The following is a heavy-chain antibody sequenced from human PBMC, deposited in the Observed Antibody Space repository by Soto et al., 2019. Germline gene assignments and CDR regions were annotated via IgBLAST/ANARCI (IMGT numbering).Heavy chain of an antibody. D-gene: IGHD6-13*01. Sequence: SVKVSCKASGGTFSSYAISWVRQAPGQGLEWMGGIIPIFGTANYAQKFQGRVTITADESTSTAYMELSSLRSEDTAVYYCARGPAGIAAVRARSSYYYYGMDVWGQGTTVTVSS. V-gene: IGHV1-69*13. J-gene: IGHJ6*02. CDR2: IIPIFGTA. CDR3: ARGPAGIAAVRARSSYYYYGMDV. CDR1: GGTFSSYA.